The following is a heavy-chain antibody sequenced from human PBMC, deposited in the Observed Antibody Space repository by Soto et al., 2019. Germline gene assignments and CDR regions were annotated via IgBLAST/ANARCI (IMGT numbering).Heavy chain of an antibody. D-gene: IGHD4-17*01. Sequence: QVQLQESGPGLVKPSQTLSLTCTVSGGSISSGGYYWSWIRQHPGKGLEWIGYIYYSGSTYYNPFVKRRVTISVDAAKKQFSLKLSSGTVADTDVYYFASSIYGASVYFDYWGQGTLVTVSS. J-gene: IGHJ4*02. CDR1: GGSISSGGYY. V-gene: IGHV4-31*03. CDR2: IYYSGST. CDR3: ASSIYGASVYFDY.